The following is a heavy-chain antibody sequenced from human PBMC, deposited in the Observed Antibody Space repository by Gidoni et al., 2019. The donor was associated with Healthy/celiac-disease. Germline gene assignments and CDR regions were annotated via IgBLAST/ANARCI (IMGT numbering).Heavy chain of an antibody. J-gene: IGHJ4*02. CDR2: IYHSGST. CDR3: AREQRGYSYIFDY. Sequence: QVQLQESGPGLVKPSETLSLTCTVSGYSISSGYYWGWIRQPPGKGLEWIGSIYHSGSTYYNPSLKSRVTISVDTSKNQFSLKLSSVTAADTAVYYCAREQRGYSYIFDYWGQGTLVTVSS. D-gene: IGHD5-18*01. CDR1: GYSISSGYY. V-gene: IGHV4-38-2*02.